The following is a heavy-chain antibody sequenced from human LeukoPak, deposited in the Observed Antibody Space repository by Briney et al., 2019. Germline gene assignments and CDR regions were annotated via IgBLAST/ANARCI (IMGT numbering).Heavy chain of an antibody. J-gene: IGHJ4*02. CDR2: IYYSGST. D-gene: IGHD5-18*01. CDR3: ARSDGYSYGYSFDY. Sequence: SETLSLTCTVSGGSISSYYRSWIRQPPGKGLEWIGYIYYSGSTNYNPSLKSRVTISVDTSKNQFSLKLSSVTAADTAVYYCARSDGYSYGYSFDYWGQGTLVTVSS. V-gene: IGHV4-59*08. CDR1: GGSISSYY.